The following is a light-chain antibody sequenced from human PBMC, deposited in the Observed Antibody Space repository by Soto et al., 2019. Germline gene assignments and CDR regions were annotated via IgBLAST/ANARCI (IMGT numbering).Light chain of an antibody. CDR2: GAS. CDR3: QEYCSSPRFS. V-gene: IGKV3-20*01. Sequence: EIVLTQSPGTLSLSPGERATLSCRASQSIASSYLAWFQQKPGQAPRLLIYGASSRATGIPDRFSGSGSRTDFTLTITRLEPEDFAVYYCQEYCSSPRFSFGRGTKVDIK. J-gene: IGKJ3*01. CDR1: QSIASSY.